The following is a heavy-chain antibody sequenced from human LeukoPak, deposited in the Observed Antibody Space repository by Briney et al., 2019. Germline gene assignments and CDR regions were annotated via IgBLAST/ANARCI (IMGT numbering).Heavy chain of an antibody. CDR2: INPSGGST. CDR3: ARERWTRLYYFDY. Sequence: ASVKVSCKASGGTFSSYAISWVRQAPGQGLEWMGIINPSGGSTSYAQKFQGRVTMTRDTSTSTVYMELSSLRSEDTAVYYCARERWTRLYYFDYWGQGTLVTVSS. V-gene: IGHV1-46*01. CDR1: GGTFSSYA. J-gene: IGHJ4*02. D-gene: IGHD2-15*01.